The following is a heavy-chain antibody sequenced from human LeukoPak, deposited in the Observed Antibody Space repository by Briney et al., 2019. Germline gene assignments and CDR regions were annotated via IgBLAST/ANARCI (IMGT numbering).Heavy chain of an antibody. CDR1: GFTFSSYG. V-gene: IGHV3-30*18. D-gene: IGHD4-17*01. CDR3: AKKNIDYGDYEGAFDI. Sequence: GGSLRLSCAASGFTFSSYGMHWVRQAPGKGLEWVAVISYDGSNKYYADSVKGRFTISRDNSKNTLYLQMNSLRAEDTAVYYCAKKNIDYGDYEGAFDIWGQGIMVTVSS. CDR2: ISYDGSNK. J-gene: IGHJ3*02.